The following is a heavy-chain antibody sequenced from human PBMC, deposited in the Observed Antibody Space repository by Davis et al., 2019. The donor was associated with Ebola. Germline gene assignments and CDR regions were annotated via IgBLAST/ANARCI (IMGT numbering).Heavy chain of an antibody. CDR3: ARRLAMTGYAFDY. J-gene: IGHJ4*02. Sequence: GESLKISCKGSGYSFTSYWIGWVRQMPGKGLEWMGIIYPGDSDTRYSPYFQGQVTISADKSISTAYLQWSSLKASDTAMYYCARRLAMTGYAFDYWGQGTLVTVSS. D-gene: IGHD3-9*01. CDR1: GYSFTSYW. V-gene: IGHV5-51*01. CDR2: IYPGDSDT.